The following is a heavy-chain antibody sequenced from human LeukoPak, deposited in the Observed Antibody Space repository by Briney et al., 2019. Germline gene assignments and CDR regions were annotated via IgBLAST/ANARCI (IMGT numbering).Heavy chain of an antibody. CDR1: GFTFSSAW. D-gene: IGHD2-21*01. J-gene: IGHJ6*02. CDR3: TRDYSYAMAV. V-gene: IGHV3-74*01. CDR2: INSDGSST. Sequence: PGGSLRLSCAASGFTFSSAWMHWVRQTPGKGLVWVSRINSDGSSTNYVDSVKGRFTISRDNAKNMVNLQMNSLRAEDTAIYYCTRDYSYAMAVWGQGTTVTVSS.